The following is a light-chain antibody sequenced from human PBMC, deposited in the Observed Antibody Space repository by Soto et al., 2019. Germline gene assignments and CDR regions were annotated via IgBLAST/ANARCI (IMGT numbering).Light chain of an antibody. J-gene: IGKJ4*01. CDR2: TSS. CDR1: QSLLDSDDGNTY. Sequence: DIVMTQTPLSLPVTPGEPASISCRSSQSLLDSDDGNTYLDWYLQKPGQSPQVLIYTSSYRASGVPDRFSGSGSVTDFTLRSSRVEAEDVGGYYCMQRIEFPLTFGGGTKVEIK. CDR3: MQRIEFPLT. V-gene: IGKV2-40*01.